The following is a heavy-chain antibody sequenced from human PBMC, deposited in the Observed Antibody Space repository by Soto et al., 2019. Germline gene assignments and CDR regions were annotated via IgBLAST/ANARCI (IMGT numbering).Heavy chain of an antibody. CDR2: IIPILGTA. D-gene: IGHD2-15*01. J-gene: IGHJ6*02. Sequence: GASVRVSFRASGGTFSSYAISWVRHAPGQGLEWMGGIIPILGTANYAQKFQGRVTITADESTSTAYMELSSLRSEDTAVYYCARGGSGGRYYYGMDVWGQGTTVTVSS. V-gene: IGHV1-69*13. CDR3: ARGGSGGRYYYGMDV. CDR1: GGTFSSYA.